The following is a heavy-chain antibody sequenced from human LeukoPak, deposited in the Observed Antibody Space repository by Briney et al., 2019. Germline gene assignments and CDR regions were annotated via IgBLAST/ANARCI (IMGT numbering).Heavy chain of an antibody. V-gene: IGHV6-1*01. CDR1: GHSVCTNSAA. J-gene: IGHJ6*02. Sequence: SQTLSLTCAISGHSVCTNSAAWSWIKQSPSRGPESLGRTYYSSRWNNAYAVSGKSRITIKSDTSKNQFSLQLNSVTPEDTAVYYCARDRDLGNYYDGMVVWGQGTTVTVSS. CDR3: ARDRDLGNYYDGMVV. CDR2: TYYSSRWNN. D-gene: IGHD7-27*01.